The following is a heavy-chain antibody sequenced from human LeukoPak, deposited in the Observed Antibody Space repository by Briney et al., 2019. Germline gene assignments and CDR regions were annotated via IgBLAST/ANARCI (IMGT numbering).Heavy chain of an antibody. CDR3: ARGRYCSAVICTGGDSFDI. D-gene: IGHD2-15*01. CDR2: KYARGSS. Sequence: KSSETLSLTCTVSGGSISNYYWSWIRQPAGKGLEWIGRKYARGSSNYNPPVQSRVTMSVDTSKNQFSLKLRSVTAADTAVYYCARGRYCSAVICTGGDSFDIWGQGTMVSVSP. V-gene: IGHV4-4*07. CDR1: GGSISNYY. J-gene: IGHJ3*02.